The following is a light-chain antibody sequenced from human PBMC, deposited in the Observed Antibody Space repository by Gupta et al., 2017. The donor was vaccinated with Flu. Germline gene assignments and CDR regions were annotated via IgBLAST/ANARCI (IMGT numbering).Light chain of an antibody. CDR2: GAS. V-gene: IGKV3-20*01. Sequence: ETVLTQSPGTLSLSPGERATLPCRASQSVSSSYLAWYQQKPGQAPRLLIYGASSRATGIPDRFSGSGSGTDFTLTISRLEPEDFAVYYCQQYGSSPLYTFGQGTKLEIK. CDR3: QQYGSSPLYT. J-gene: IGKJ2*01. CDR1: QSVSSSY.